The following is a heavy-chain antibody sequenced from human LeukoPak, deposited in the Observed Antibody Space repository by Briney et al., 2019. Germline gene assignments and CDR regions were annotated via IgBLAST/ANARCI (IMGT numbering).Heavy chain of an antibody. V-gene: IGHV4-34*01. J-gene: IGHJ6*02. D-gene: IGHD3-16*02. CDR1: GGSFSGYY. CDR3: ARGYDYVWGSYRYYYYGMDV. CDR2: INHSGST. Sequence: SETLSLTCAVYGGSFSGYYWSWIRQPPGKGLEWIGEINHSGSTNYNPSLKSRVTISVDTSKNQFSLKLSSVTAADTAVYYCARGYDYVWGSYRYYYYGMDVWGQGTTVTVSS.